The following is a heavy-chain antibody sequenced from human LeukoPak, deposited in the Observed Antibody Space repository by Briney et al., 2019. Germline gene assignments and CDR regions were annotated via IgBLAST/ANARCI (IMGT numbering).Heavy chain of an antibody. CDR2: ISSSSSYI. J-gene: IGHJ3*02. CDR1: GFTFSSYS. D-gene: IGHD5-12*01. Sequence: GALRLSCAASGFTFSSYSMNWVRQAPGKGLEWVSSISSSSSYIYYADSVKGRFTISRDNAKNSLYLQMNSLRAEDTAVYYCARLKLSGYGLYAFDIWGQGTMVTVSS. CDR3: ARLKLSGYGLYAFDI. V-gene: IGHV3-21*01.